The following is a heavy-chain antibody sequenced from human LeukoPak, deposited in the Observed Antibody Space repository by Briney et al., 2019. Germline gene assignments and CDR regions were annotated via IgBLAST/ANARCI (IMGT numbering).Heavy chain of an antibody. CDR1: GLSVSGTY. D-gene: IGHD5-12*01. J-gene: IGHJ6*02. CDR3: ARESDIVIVAASRGMDV. Sequence: GGSLRLSCAASGLSVSGTYMSWVRQAPGKGLEWVAVIYSGVTTLYADSVKGRSIISRDNSRNTLYLQMNSLRVEDTAVYYCARESDIVIVAASRGMDVWGQGTTVTVSS. CDR2: IYSGVTT. V-gene: IGHV3-66*01.